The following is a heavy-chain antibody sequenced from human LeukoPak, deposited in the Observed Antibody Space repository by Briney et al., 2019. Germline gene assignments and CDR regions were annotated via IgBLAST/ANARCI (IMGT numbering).Heavy chain of an antibody. Sequence: ASQTLSLTCTVSGGSISSGGYYWSWIRQHPGKGLEWIGYIYYSGSTYYNPSLKSRVTISVDTSKNQFSLKLSSVTAADTAVYYCARVIAAAVDYFDYWGQGTLVTVSS. V-gene: IGHV4-31*03. J-gene: IGHJ4*02. CDR1: GGSISSGGYY. CDR2: IYYSGST. CDR3: ARVIAAAVDYFDY. D-gene: IGHD6-13*01.